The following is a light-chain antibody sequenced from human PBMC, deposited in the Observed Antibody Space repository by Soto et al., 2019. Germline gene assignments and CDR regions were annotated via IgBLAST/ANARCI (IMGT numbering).Light chain of an antibody. Sequence: QSVLTQPPSVSAAPGQKVTISCSGRSSNIGSNDVSWYQQLPGTAPKLLIYDNNKRPSGIPDRFSASRSGTSATLGITGLQTGDEADYYCGTWEDSLGAGVFGGGTKLTVL. CDR2: DNN. CDR1: SSNIGSND. CDR3: GTWEDSLGAGV. J-gene: IGLJ2*01. V-gene: IGLV1-51*01.